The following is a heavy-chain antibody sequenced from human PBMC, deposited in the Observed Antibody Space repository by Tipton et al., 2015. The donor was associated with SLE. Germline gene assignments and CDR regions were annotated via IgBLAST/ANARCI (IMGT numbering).Heavy chain of an antibody. Sequence: TLSLTCTVSGASISGGGYSWNWIRQPPGKGLEWIGYIYHSGTTYYKPSLKSRVNLSVDKSKNQFSLNLRSVTVADTAVYYCASELLRDYFSAWGPDYWGQGTLVTVSA. D-gene: IGHD6-19*01. CDR2: IYHSGTT. V-gene: IGHV4-30-2*01. CDR1: GASISGGGYS. J-gene: IGHJ4*02. CDR3: ASELLRDYFSAWGPDY.